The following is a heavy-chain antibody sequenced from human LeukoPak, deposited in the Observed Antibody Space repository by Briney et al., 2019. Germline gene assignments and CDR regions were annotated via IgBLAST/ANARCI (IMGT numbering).Heavy chain of an antibody. D-gene: IGHD3-3*01. CDR1: GGSISSYY. CDR2: IYYSGST. Sequence: PSETLSLTCTVSGGSISSYYWSWIRQPPGKGLEWIGYIYYSGSTNYNPSLKSRVTISVDTSKNQFSLKLSSVTAADTAVYYCASTVLRFSDYYMDVWGKGTTVTVSS. J-gene: IGHJ6*03. CDR3: ASTVLRFSDYYMDV. V-gene: IGHV4-59*12.